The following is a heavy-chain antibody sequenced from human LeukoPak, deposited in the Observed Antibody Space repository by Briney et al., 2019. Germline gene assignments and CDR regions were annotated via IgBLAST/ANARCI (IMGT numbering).Heavy chain of an antibody. CDR2: IYYSGST. V-gene: IGHV4-39*01. CDR1: GGSISSSSYY. J-gene: IGHJ4*02. Sequence: SETLSLTCTVSGGSISSSSYYWGWIRQPPGKGLEWIGSIYYSGSTYYNPSLKSRVTISVDTSKNQFSLKLSSVTAADTAVYYCATLVGASDYWGQGTLVTVSS. CDR3: ATLVGASDY. D-gene: IGHD1-26*01.